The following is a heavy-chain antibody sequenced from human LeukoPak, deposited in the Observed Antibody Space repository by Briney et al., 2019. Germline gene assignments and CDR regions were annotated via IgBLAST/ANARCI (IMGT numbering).Heavy chain of an antibody. CDR1: GFTFSSYE. Sequence: GGSLGLSCTASGFTFSSYEMNWVRQAPGKGLEWISYISISGNTVYYADSVMGRFFISRDNAKESVYLQMKSLRAEDTAVYYCAREMTTVSTGNDYWGQGTLVTVSS. D-gene: IGHD4-17*01. V-gene: IGHV3-48*03. J-gene: IGHJ4*02. CDR2: ISISGNTV. CDR3: AREMTTVSTGNDY.